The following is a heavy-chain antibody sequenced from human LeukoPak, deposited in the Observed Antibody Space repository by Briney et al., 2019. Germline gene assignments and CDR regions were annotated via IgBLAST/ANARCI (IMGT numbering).Heavy chain of an antibody. J-gene: IGHJ4*02. CDR2: IYYSGTT. D-gene: IGHD5-12*01. Sequence: SETLSLTRTVSGGSISSYYWSWIRQPAGKGLEWIGNIYYSGTTYYSPSLKRRITMSIDTSNNHFSLKLTSVTAADTAVYYCATRATWIGPVDYWGQGALVTVSS. V-gene: IGHV4-59*04. CDR3: ATRATWIGPVDY. CDR1: GGSISSYY.